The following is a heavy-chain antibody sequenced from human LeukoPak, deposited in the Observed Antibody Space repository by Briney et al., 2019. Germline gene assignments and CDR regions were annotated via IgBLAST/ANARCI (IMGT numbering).Heavy chain of an antibody. Sequence: GGSLRLSCAASGFTFSSYWMSWVRQAPGKGLEWVANIKQDESEKYYVDSVKGRFTISRDNAKNSLYLQMNSLRAEDTDVYYCARDKIEGPTKLDYWGQGILVTVPS. D-gene: IGHD1-1*01. J-gene: IGHJ4*02. CDR3: ARDKIEGPTKLDY. V-gene: IGHV3-7*01. CDR1: GFTFSSYW. CDR2: IKQDESEK.